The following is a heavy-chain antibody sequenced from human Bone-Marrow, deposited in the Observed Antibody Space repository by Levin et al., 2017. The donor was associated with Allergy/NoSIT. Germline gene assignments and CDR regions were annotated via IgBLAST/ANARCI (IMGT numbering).Heavy chain of an antibody. CDR3: ARGQVVPELDFYYGLDL. Sequence: GESLKISCAASGFTFSSYWMSWVRQAPGKGLEWVANIKQDGSEKYYVDSVKGRFTISRDNAKNSLYVQMSSLRVEDTGVYYCARGQVVPELDFYYGLDLWGQGTTVTVSS. V-gene: IGHV3-7*01. CDR2: IKQDGSEK. J-gene: IGHJ6*02. D-gene: IGHD6-6*01. CDR1: GFTFSSYW.